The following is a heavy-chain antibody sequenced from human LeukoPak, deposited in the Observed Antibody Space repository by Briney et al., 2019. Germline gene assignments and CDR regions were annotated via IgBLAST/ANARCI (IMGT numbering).Heavy chain of an antibody. CDR2: IYSGGST. V-gene: IGHV3-53*04. Sequence: GGSLRLSCAASGFTVSSNYMGWVRQAPGKGLEWVSGIYSGGSTYYADTVKGRFTISRHNSKNTQYLHTNSLRAEDTAAYYCARYRAVAGTRGWNYCDYWGQGTLVTVSS. CDR1: GFTVSSNY. J-gene: IGHJ4*02. CDR3: ARYRAVAGTRGWNYCDY. D-gene: IGHD6-19*01.